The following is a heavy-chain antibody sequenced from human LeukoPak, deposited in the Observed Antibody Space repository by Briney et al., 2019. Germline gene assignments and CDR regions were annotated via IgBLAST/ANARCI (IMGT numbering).Heavy chain of an antibody. D-gene: IGHD3-3*01. J-gene: IGHJ4*02. CDR3: AKAPPVGFWRVGYFDY. V-gene: IGHV6-1*01. Sequence: SQTLSLTCAISVDSVSSNSAAWNWIRQSPSRGLEWLGRTYYRSKWYNDYAVSVKSRITINPDTSKNQLSLQLNSVTPEDTAVYYCAKAPPVGFWRVGYFDYWGQGTLVTVSS. CDR1: VDSVSSNSAA. CDR2: TYYRSKWYN.